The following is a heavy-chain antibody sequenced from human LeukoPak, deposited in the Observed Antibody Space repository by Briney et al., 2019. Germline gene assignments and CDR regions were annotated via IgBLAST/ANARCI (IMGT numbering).Heavy chain of an antibody. CDR2: IIPIFGTA. J-gene: IGHJ3*02. V-gene: IGHV1-69*13. CDR3: ASYPDSSGYYYGDAFDI. D-gene: IGHD3-22*01. CDR1: GGTFSSYA. Sequence: ASVKVSCKASGGTFSSYAISWVRQAPGQGLEWMGGIIPIFGTANYAQKFQGRVTITADESTSTAYMELSSLRSEDTAVYYCASYPDSSGYYYGDAFDIWGQGTMVTVSS.